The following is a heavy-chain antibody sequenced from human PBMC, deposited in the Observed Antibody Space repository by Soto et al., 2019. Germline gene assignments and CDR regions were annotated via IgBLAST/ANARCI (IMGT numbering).Heavy chain of an antibody. D-gene: IGHD3-22*01. CDR3: AKGRITMIVVVISIDFDY. CDR2: ISGSGGST. Sequence: GGCLRLSCAASGFTFSSYAMSWVRQAPGKGLEWVSAISGSGGSTYYADSVKGRFTISRDNSKNTLYLQMNSLRAEDTAVYYCAKGRITMIVVVISIDFDYWGQGTLVTVSS. V-gene: IGHV3-23*01. J-gene: IGHJ4*02. CDR1: GFTFSSYA.